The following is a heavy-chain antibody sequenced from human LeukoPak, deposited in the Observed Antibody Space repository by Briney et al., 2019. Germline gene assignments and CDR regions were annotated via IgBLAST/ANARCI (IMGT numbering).Heavy chain of an antibody. D-gene: IGHD3-10*01. CDR2: INPNNRGT. V-gene: IGHV1-2*02. Sequence: GASVKVSCKASEYTFTAHYIYWVRRAPGQGLEWMGWINPNNRGTYYAQNFQGRVTMTRDTPISTAYMELTGLRSDDTAVYYCARGIYNDYWGQGTLVTVSS. J-gene: IGHJ4*02. CDR1: EYTFTAHY. CDR3: ARGIYNDY.